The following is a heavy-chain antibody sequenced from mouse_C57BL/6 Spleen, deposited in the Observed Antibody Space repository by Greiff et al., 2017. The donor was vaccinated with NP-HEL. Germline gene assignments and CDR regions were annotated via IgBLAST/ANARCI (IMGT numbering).Heavy chain of an antibody. V-gene: IGHV5-16*02. D-gene: IGHD2-10*02. CDR3: ARCSSRMVTTVFDY. J-gene: IGHJ2*01. Sequence: DVKLVESEGGLVQPGSSMKLSCTASGFTFSDYYMAWVRQVPEKGLEWVANINYDGSSTYYLDSLKSRFIISRDNAKNILYLQMSSLKSEDSAVYYCARCSSRMVTTVFDYWGQGTTLTVSS. CDR1: GFTFSDYY. CDR2: INYDGSST.